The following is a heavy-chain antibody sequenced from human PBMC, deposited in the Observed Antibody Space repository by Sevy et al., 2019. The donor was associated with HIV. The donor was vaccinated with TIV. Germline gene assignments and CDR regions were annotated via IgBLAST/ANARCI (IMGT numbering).Heavy chain of an antibody. CDR3: AKKGYSSGIFYYFDY. Sequence: GGSLRLSCAASGLSFSDSYMSWVRQAPGKGLEWIAYISGSGNIIYYADSVRGRFSISRDNAKKSLYLQMNSLRAEDTAVYFCAKKGYSSGIFYYFDYWGQGTLVTVSS. CDR2: ISGSGNII. V-gene: IGHV3-11*01. J-gene: IGHJ4*02. D-gene: IGHD5-18*01. CDR1: GLSFSDSY.